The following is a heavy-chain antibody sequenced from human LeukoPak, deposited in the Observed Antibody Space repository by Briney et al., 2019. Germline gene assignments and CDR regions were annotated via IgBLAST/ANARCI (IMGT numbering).Heavy chain of an antibody. J-gene: IGHJ6*03. CDR3: ARDRDCTNGVCYGDYYYMDV. CDR1: GGSISSYY. Sequence: PSETLSLTCTVSGGSISSYYWSWIRQPPGKGLEWIGYIYYSGSTNYNPSLKSRVTISVDTSKNQFSLKLSSVTAADTAVYYRARDRDCTNGVCYGDYYYMDVWGKGTTVTVSS. D-gene: IGHD2-8*01. V-gene: IGHV4-59*01. CDR2: IYYSGST.